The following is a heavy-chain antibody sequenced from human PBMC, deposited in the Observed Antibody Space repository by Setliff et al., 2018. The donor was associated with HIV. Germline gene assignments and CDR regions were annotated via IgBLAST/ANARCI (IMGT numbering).Heavy chain of an antibody. Sequence: PGGSLRLSCAASGFTFSGYWMNWVRQAPGKGLEWVSSISSSSSYIYYADSVKGRFTISRDNAKNSLYLQMNSLRAEDTAVYYCARVGYCSGGNCAAYYFDYWGQGTVVTVSS. D-gene: IGHD2-15*01. J-gene: IGHJ4*02. CDR2: ISSSSSYI. CDR3: ARVGYCSGGNCAAYYFDY. CDR1: GFTFSGYW. V-gene: IGHV3-21*04.